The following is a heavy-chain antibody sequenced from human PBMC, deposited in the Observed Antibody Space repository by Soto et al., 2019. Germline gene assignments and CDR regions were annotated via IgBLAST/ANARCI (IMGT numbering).Heavy chain of an antibody. V-gene: IGHV3-23*01. J-gene: IGHJ4*02. CDR3: AKHYYDILTGYQY. CDR1: GFTFSIYA. Sequence: PGGSLRLSCAASGFTFSIYAMGWVRQAPGKGLEWVSTISGDGGSTHYAASVKGRFTISRDNSKNTLYLQMNSLRAEDTAVYYCAKHYYDILTGYQYWGQGTLVTVSS. D-gene: IGHD3-9*01. CDR2: ISGDGGST.